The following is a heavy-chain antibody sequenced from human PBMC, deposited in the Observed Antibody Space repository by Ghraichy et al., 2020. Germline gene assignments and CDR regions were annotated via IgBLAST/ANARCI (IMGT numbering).Heavy chain of an antibody. D-gene: IGHD2-21*02. Sequence: LSLTCAASGFTFSSYSMNWVRQAPGKGLEWVSYISSSSSTIYYADSVKGRFTISRDNAKNSLYLQMNSLRDEDTAVYYCASYCGGDCSDRSDYWGQGTLVTVSS. CDR3: ASYCGGDCSDRSDY. V-gene: IGHV3-48*02. CDR2: ISSSSSTI. J-gene: IGHJ4*02. CDR1: GFTFSSYS.